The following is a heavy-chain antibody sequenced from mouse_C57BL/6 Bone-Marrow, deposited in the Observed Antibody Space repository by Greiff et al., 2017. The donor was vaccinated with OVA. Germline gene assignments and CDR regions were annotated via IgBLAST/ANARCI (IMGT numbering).Heavy chain of an antibody. Sequence: QVQLQQPGAELVKPGASVTLSCKASGYTFTSYWMHWVKQRPGQGLEWIGMIHPNSGSTNYNEKFKSKATLTVDKSSSTAYMQLSSLTSEDSAVYYCARKTGTRYFDVWGTGTTVTVSS. CDR3: ARKTGTRYFDV. V-gene: IGHV1-64*01. CDR1: GYTFTSYW. J-gene: IGHJ1*03. CDR2: IHPNSGST. D-gene: IGHD4-1*01.